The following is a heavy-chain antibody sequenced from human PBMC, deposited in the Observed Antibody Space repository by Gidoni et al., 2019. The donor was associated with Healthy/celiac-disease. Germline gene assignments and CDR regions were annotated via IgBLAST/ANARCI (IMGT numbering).Heavy chain of an antibody. V-gene: IGHV1-69*04. CDR1: GGTFSSYA. D-gene: IGHD2-15*01. CDR3: ARDPDCSGGSCPGYFQH. CDR2: IIPILGIA. Sequence: QVQLVQSGAEVKKPGSSVKVSCKASGGTFSSYAISWVRPAPGQGLEWMGRIIPILGIANYAQKFQGRVTITADKSTSTAYMELSSLRSEDTAVYYCARDPDCSGGSCPGYFQHWGQGTLVTVSS. J-gene: IGHJ1*01.